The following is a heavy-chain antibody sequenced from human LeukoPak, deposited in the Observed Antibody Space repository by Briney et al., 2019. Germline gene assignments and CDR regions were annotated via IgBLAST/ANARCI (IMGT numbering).Heavy chain of an antibody. V-gene: IGHV1-69*05. D-gene: IGHD3-22*01. CDR3: ARVRHDYYDSSGYLFDY. CDR1: GGTFSSYA. J-gene: IGHJ4*02. CDR2: IIPIFGTA. Sequence: SVKVSCKASGGTFSSYAISWVRQAPGQGFEWMGRIIPIFGTANYAQKFQGRVTITTDESTSTAYMELSSLRSEDTAVYYCARVRHDYYDSSGYLFDYWGQGTLVTVSS.